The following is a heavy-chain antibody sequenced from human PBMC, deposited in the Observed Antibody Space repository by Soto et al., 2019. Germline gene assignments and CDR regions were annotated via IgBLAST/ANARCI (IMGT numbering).Heavy chain of an antibody. CDR1: GFTFSTYN. V-gene: IGHV3-21*01. Sequence: PGGSLRLSCAASGFTFSTYNMNWVRQAPGKGLEWVSSISSSSSYIYYADSVKGRFTISRDNAKNSLYLQMNSLRAEDTAVYYCVRDIVVVPAAMDYYYYGMDVWGQGTTVTVSS. CDR2: ISSSSSYI. D-gene: IGHD2-2*01. J-gene: IGHJ6*02. CDR3: VRDIVVVPAAMDYYYYGMDV.